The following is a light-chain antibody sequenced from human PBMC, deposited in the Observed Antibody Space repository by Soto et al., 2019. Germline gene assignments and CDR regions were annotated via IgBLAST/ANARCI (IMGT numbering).Light chain of an antibody. CDR3: QQSYSITA. J-gene: IGKJ3*01. CDR1: HTIGSY. Sequence: IRMTQSAPSLSASMEDRITITCRASHTIGSYLYWYQQKPGTAPEVLIFDASTLQSGVPSRFSGSGSGTDFTITISSLPPEDFATYYCQQSYSITAFGAGTKVDI. CDR2: DAS. V-gene: IGKV1-39*01.